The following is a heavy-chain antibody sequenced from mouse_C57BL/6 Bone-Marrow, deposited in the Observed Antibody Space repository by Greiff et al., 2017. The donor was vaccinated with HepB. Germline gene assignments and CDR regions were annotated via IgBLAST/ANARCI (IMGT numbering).Heavy chain of an antibody. Sequence: VQLQQSGPELVKPGASVKISCKASGYTFTDYYMNWVKQSHGKSLEWIGDINPNNGGTSYNQKFKGKATLTVDKSSSTAYMELRSLTSEDSAVYYCASGLITTVIADYWGQGTTLTVPS. CDR2: INPNNGGT. V-gene: IGHV1-26*01. D-gene: IGHD1-1*01. CDR3: ASGLITTVIADY. CDR1: GYTFTDYY. J-gene: IGHJ2*01.